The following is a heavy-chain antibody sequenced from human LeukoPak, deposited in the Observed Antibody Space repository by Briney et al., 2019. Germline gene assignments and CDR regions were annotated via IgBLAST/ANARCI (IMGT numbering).Heavy chain of an antibody. CDR1: GDTFTSYA. Sequence: ASVKVSCKASGDTFTSYAISWVRQAPGRGLEWMGMIIPIFGTANYAQKFQGRVTITTDESTSTAYMELSSLRSEDTAVYYCARRGVLWELLLWGQGTLVTVSS. D-gene: IGHD1-26*01. CDR3: ARRGVLWELLL. J-gene: IGHJ4*02. V-gene: IGHV1-69*05. CDR2: IIPIFGTA.